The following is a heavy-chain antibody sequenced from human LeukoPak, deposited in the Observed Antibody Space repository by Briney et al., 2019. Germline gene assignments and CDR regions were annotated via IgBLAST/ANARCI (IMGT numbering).Heavy chain of an antibody. CDR2: ISGSGGST. V-gene: IGHV3-23*01. J-gene: IGHJ4*02. D-gene: IGHD1-26*01. CDR3: ARDLVGASYY. CDR1: GFTFSSYA. Sequence: PGGSLRLSCAASGFTFSSYAMSWVRQAPGKGLEWVSAISGSGGSTYYADSVKGRFTISRDNSKNTLYLEMNSLRAEDTAVYYCARDLVGASYYWGQGTLVTVSS.